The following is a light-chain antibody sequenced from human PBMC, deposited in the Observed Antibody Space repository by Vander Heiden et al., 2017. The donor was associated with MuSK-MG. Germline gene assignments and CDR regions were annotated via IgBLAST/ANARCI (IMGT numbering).Light chain of an antibody. Sequence: QSALTQPPPVSGAPGQRATISCTGSSSNIGAGHDVPRCQQLPGTATKLLIYGNSKRPSGVRDRFAGSKSGTSASMAITGLQAEDEADYYCQSYDSSQGGAVFGGGTKLTVL. J-gene: IGLJ2*01. CDR2: GNS. CDR3: QSYDSSQGGAV. CDR1: SSNIGAGHD. V-gene: IGLV1-40*01.